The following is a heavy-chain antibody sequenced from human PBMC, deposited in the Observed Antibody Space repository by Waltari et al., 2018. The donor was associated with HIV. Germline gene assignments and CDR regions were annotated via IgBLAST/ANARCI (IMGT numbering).Heavy chain of an antibody. V-gene: IGHV4-34*01. CDR3: ARDQVSPLYGSGSYGAERGYYGMDV. J-gene: IGHJ6*02. CDR2: INHSGST. Sequence: QVQLQQWGAGLLKPSETLSLTCAVYGGSFSGYYWSWIRQPPGKGLEWVGEINHSGSTTSTPSLKSRGTISVDTSKNQFSLKLSSGTAADTAVYYCARDQVSPLYGSGSYGAERGYYGMDVWGQGTTVTVSS. CDR1: GGSFSGYY. D-gene: IGHD3-10*01.